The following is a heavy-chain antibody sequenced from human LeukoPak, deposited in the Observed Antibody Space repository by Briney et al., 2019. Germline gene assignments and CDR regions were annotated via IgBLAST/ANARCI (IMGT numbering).Heavy chain of an antibody. Sequence: EASVNVSCKASGGTFSSYAISWVRQAPGQGLEWMGGIIPIFGTANYAQKFQGRVTITADESTSTAYMELSSLRSEDTAVYYCARAGHYDILTGYYNPPDYWGQGALVTVSS. D-gene: IGHD3-9*01. V-gene: IGHV1-69*01. CDR3: ARAGHYDILTGYYNPPDY. J-gene: IGHJ4*02. CDR1: GGTFSSYA. CDR2: IIPIFGTA.